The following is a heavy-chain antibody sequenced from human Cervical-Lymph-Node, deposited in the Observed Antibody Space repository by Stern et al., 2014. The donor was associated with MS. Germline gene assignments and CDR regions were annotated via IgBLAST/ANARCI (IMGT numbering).Heavy chain of an antibody. CDR1: GFSLSTGGMY. D-gene: IGHD2-21*01. Sequence: QITLKESGPALVKPTQTLTLTCTFSGFSLSTGGMYVSWIRQPPGKALEWLALIDWNDDKHYRTSLKTRLTISKGTSENQVVLTMTKMDPVDTGTYYCALVGRVDGVDVWGQGTTVTVSS. CDR3: ALVGRVDGVDV. J-gene: IGHJ6*02. CDR2: IDWNDDK. V-gene: IGHV2-70*01.